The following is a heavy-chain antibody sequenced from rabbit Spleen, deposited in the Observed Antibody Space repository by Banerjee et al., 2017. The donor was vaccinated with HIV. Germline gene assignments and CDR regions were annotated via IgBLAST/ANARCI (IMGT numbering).Heavy chain of an antibody. Sequence: QSLEESGGDLVKPGASLTLTCTVSGIDFSSNVFMCWVRQTPGKGPEWIGCIASGSGNTNYASWAKGRFTISKTSSTTVTLQMTSLTAADTATYFCARDLTGVIGWNFGWWGPGTLVTVS. CDR2: IASGSGNT. CDR1: GIDFSSNVF. V-gene: IGHV1S40*01. D-gene: IGHD2-1*01. J-gene: IGHJ4*01. CDR3: ARDLTGVIGWNFGW.